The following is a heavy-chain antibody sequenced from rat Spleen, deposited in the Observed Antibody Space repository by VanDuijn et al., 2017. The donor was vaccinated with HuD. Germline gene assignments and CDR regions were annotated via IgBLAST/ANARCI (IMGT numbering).Heavy chain of an antibody. Sequence: EVQLVESGGGLVQPGRSLKLSCAASGFTFSHYDMAWVRQAPAKGLEWVASIRSSGGSTYYRDSVKGRFTISRDNAKNTLYLQLSSLRSEDTALYYCARKGTTALYFDYWGQGVMVTVSS. V-gene: IGHV5S13*01. CDR2: IRSSGGST. CDR3: ARKGTTALYFDY. D-gene: IGHD1-8*01. J-gene: IGHJ2*01. CDR1: GFTFSHYD.